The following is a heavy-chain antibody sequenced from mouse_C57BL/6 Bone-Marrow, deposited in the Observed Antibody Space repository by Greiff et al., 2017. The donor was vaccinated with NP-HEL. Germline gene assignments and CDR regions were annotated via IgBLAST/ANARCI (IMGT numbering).Heavy chain of an antibody. J-gene: IGHJ2*01. D-gene: IGHD1-1*01. V-gene: IGHV1-15*01. CDR1: GYTFTDYE. CDR3: TSGYYGSGDY. CDR2: IDPETGGT. Sequence: QVQLQQSGAELVRPGASVTLSCKASGYTFTDYEMHWVKQTPVHGLEWIGAIDPETGGTAYNQKFKGKAILTADKSSSTAYMELRSLTSEDSAVYYCTSGYYGSGDYWGQGTTLTVSS.